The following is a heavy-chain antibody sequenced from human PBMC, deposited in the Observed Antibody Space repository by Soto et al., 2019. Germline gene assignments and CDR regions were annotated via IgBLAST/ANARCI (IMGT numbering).Heavy chain of an antibody. CDR3: ATTSRPLMYSSSSWYWYFDL. D-gene: IGHD6-6*01. CDR1: GYTFTSYG. Sequence: GASVKVSCKASGYTFTSYGISWVRQAPGQGLEWMGWISAYNGKTNYAQKLQGRVTMTTDTSTSTAYMELRSLRSDDTAVYYCATTSRPLMYSSSSWYWYFDLWGRGTLVTVSS. V-gene: IGHV1-18*01. CDR2: ISAYNGKT. J-gene: IGHJ2*01.